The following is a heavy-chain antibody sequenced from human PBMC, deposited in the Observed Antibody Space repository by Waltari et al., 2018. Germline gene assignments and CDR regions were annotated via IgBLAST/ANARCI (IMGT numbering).Heavy chain of an antibody. CDR1: GGSISSGGYY. CDR2: IYYSGCT. D-gene: IGHD2-2*01. J-gene: IGHJ4*02. V-gene: IGHV4-31*03. CDR3: AAPGGSNNHYFDY. Sequence: QVQLQESGPGLVKPSQTLSLTCTVSGGSISSGGYYWSWIRQHPGKGLEWIGYIYYSGCTYYNPSLKCRVTISVDTSKNQFSRKLSSVTAADTAVYYWAAPGGSNNHYFDYWGQGTLVTVSS.